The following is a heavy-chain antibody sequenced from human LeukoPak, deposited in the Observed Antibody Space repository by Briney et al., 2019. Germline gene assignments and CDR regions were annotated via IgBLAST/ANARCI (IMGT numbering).Heavy chain of an antibody. CDR3: ARAQLHRPPPPWENWFDP. J-gene: IGHJ5*02. Sequence: PGGSLRLSCAASGFTFSDYYMSWIRQAPGKGLEWVSYISSSGSTIYYADSVKGRFTISRDNAKNSLYLQMNSLRAEDTAVYYCARAQLHRPPPPWENWFDPWGQGTLVIVSS. CDR2: ISSSGSTI. V-gene: IGHV3-11*01. D-gene: IGHD6-6*01. CDR1: GFTFSDYY.